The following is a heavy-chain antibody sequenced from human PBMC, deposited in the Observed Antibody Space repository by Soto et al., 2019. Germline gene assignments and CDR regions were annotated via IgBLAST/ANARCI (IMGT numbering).Heavy chain of an antibody. Sequence: GGSLRLSCAASGFTFYDYGMSWVRQAPGKGLEWVSGINWNGGSTGYADSVKGRFTISRDNAKNSLYLQMNSLRAEDTALYYCARDLTDYSSGWYRSTGGYWGQGTLVTVSS. J-gene: IGHJ4*02. V-gene: IGHV3-20*04. CDR1: GFTFYDYG. D-gene: IGHD6-19*01. CDR2: INWNGGST. CDR3: ARDLTDYSSGWYRSTGGY.